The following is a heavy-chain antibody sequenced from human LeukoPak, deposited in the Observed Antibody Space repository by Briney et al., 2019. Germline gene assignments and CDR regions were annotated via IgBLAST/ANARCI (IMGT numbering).Heavy chain of an antibody. Sequence: ASVKVSCKASGYTFTGYYMHWVRQAPGQGLEWMGLINPNSGGTNYAQKFQGRVTMTRDTSISTAYMQLMSLSSDDTAVYYCAREMSTTWYSRGSFYYMDVWGNGSTVTVSS. CDR3: AREMSTTWYSRGSFYYMDV. CDR2: INPNSGGT. CDR1: GYTFTGYY. D-gene: IGHD6-13*01. V-gene: IGHV1-2*02. J-gene: IGHJ6*03.